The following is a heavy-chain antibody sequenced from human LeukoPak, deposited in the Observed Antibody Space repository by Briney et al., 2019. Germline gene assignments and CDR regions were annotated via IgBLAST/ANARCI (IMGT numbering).Heavy chain of an antibody. CDR2: IYYSGST. CDR3: ARLSISNRPYYFDY. J-gene: IGHJ4*02. CDR1: GGSISSSSYY. Sequence: SETLSLTCTVPGGSISSSSYYWGGIRQPPGKGLEWIGSIYYSGSTYYNPSLKSRVTISVDTSKNQFSLKLSSETAADTAVYYCARLSISNRPYYFDYWGQGTLVTVSS. D-gene: IGHD2/OR15-2a*01. V-gene: IGHV4-39*01.